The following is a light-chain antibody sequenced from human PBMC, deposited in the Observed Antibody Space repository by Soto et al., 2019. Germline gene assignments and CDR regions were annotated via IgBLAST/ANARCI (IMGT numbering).Light chain of an antibody. Sequence: DIQVTQSLSSLSASVRERVSITCQASQDINKNLIWYQQKPGKAPKLLIYDASDLETGVPSRFSGSGSGTGFTFTISSLQPEDFATYYCQQYESLPLTFGQGTRLEI. V-gene: IGKV1-33*01. J-gene: IGKJ5*01. CDR2: DAS. CDR3: QQYESLPLT. CDR1: QDINKN.